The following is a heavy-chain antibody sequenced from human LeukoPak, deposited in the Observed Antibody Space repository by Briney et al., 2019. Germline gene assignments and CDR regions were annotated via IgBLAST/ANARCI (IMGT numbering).Heavy chain of an antibody. CDR1: GYTFTGYY. CDR3: ARRRGYYYNNWFDP. J-gene: IGHJ5*02. CDR2: INPSSGGT. Sequence: ASVKVSCKPSGYTFTGYYMHWVRQAPGQGLEWMGRINPSSGGTNYPQKFQGRVTMTRDTSLSTAYMELSGLRSDDTAVYYCARRRGYYYNNWFDPWGQGTLVTVSS. D-gene: IGHD3-10*01. V-gene: IGHV1-2*06.